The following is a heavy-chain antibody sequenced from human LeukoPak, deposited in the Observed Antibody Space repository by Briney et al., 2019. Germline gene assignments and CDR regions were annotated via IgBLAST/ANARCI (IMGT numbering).Heavy chain of an antibody. CDR1: GFTFTNYL. CDR3: ARLREIPVFGVVTKSTSYFDY. D-gene: IGHD3-3*01. Sequence: PGGSLRLSCAASGFTFTNYLMSGVRQAPGKGLEVVANIKQDRSEKYYVDSVKGRFTISRDNAKNSLYLQMKSLRAEDTAVYYCARLREIPVFGVVTKSTSYFDYWGQGTLVTVSS. J-gene: IGHJ4*02. CDR2: IKQDRSEK. V-gene: IGHV3-7*01.